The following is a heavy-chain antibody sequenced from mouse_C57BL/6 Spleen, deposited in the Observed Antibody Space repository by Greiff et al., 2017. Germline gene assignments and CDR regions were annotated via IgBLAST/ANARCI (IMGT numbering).Heavy chain of an antibody. CDR1: GYTFTSYW. D-gene: IGHD4-1*01. CDR2: IDPSDSYT. CDR3: ARKVGRGDY. Sequence: QVQLQQSGAELVKPGASVKLSCKASGYTFTSYWMQWVKQRPGQGLEWIGEIDPSDSYTNYNQKFKGKATLTVDTSSSTAYMQLSSLTSEDSAVYYCARKVGRGDYWGQGTTLTVSS. J-gene: IGHJ2*01. V-gene: IGHV1-50*01.